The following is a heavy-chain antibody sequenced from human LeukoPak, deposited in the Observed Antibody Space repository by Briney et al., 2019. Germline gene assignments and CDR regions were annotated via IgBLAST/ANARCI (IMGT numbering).Heavy chain of an antibody. CDR2: INHSGST. Sequence: SETLSLTCAVYGGSFSGYYWSWIRQPPGKGLEWIGEINHSGSTNYNPSLKSRVTISVDTSKNQFSLKLSSVTAADTAVYYCARGPRVYGIVATRRTDYWGQGTLVTVSS. CDR3: ARGPRVYGIVATRRTDY. D-gene: IGHD5-12*01. CDR1: GGSFSGYY. J-gene: IGHJ4*02. V-gene: IGHV4-34*01.